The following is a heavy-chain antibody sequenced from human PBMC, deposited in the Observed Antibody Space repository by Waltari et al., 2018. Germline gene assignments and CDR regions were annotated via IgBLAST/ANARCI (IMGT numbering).Heavy chain of an antibody. CDR1: GDSISSGYY. V-gene: IGHV4-38-2*01. J-gene: IGHJ4*02. Sequence: QVQLQESGPGLVRPSESLSLTCVVSGDSISSGYYWGWIRQPPGKGLGGIASISHGGNTYYNPSLKSRVTILVDTSKNRFSLKLSSLTAADTAVYYCARTFYWDDTYYFDYWGQGTLVTVSS. D-gene: IGHD1-1*01. CDR2: ISHGGNT. CDR3: ARTFYWDDTYYFDY.